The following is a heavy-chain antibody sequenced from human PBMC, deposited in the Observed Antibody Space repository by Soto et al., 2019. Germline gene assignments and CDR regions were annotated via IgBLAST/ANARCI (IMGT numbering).Heavy chain of an antibody. Sequence: SETLSLTCAVSGGSVSNSNYYWGWIRQSPGKGLEWIGSVYYRGRSYSKSSVKSRVTISVDTSKNQFSLNLNSVTASDTAVYYCVSQRTSVLTQAYFDYWGPGALVTVSS. CDR3: VSQRTSVLTQAYFDY. CDR2: VYYRGRS. V-gene: IGHV4-39*01. J-gene: IGHJ4*02. D-gene: IGHD2-8*01. CDR1: GGSVSNSNYY.